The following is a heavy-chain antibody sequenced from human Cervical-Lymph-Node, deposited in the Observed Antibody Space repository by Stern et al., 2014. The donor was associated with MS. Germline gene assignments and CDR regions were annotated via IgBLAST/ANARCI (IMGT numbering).Heavy chain of an antibody. CDR2: VIPFVGTS. Sequence: MQLVESGAEVKKPGSSVKVSCKSSGGISWVRQAPGQGLEWMGGVIPFVGTSNYAQKLQGRGRITAGTATNTTESHTCRLTSADTAVYYCARGSGDNWFGPWGQGPLVTVSS. CDR1: GG. CDR3: ARGSGDNWFGP. V-gene: IGHV1-69*06. J-gene: IGHJ5*02. D-gene: IGHD3-10*01.